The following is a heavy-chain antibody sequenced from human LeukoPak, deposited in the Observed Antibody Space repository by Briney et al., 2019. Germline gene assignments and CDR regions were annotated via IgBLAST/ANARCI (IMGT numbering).Heavy chain of an antibody. Sequence: GESLKISCAASGFTFRNHWMHWVRQTPGKGLVWVSRISSDGSSTTYADSVKGRFTISRDNAKNTLYLQMNNLRAEDTAMYYCARDQRVTGRPDIDYWGQGTLVIVSS. J-gene: IGHJ4*02. CDR2: ISSDGSST. D-gene: IGHD6-6*01. V-gene: IGHV3-74*03. CDR1: GFTFRNHW. CDR3: ARDQRVTGRPDIDY.